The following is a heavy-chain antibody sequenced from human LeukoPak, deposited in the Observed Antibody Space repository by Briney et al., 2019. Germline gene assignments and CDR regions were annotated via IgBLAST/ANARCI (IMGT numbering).Heavy chain of an antibody. CDR3: ARVSSGSYFGYYYYYMDV. D-gene: IGHD1-26*01. CDR1: GFTFSNYW. J-gene: IGHJ6*03. CDR2: INSDGSST. Sequence: GGSLRLSCAASGFTFSNYWMHWVRQAPGKGLVWVSRINSDGSSTSYAASVKGRVTISRDNAKNTLYLQMNSLRAEDTAVYYCARVSSGSYFGYYYYYMDVWGKGTTVTVSS. V-gene: IGHV3-74*01.